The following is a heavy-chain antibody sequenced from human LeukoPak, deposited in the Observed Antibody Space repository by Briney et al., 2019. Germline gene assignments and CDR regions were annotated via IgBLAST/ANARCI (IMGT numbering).Heavy chain of an antibody. CDR3: ARSPAGRYYFDY. CDR2: IYTDNGNT. J-gene: IGHJ4*02. D-gene: IGHD3-10*01. V-gene: IGHV1-3*03. CDR1: GYTFTNYV. Sequence: ASVKVSCKASGYTFTNYVMHWVRQAPGRRLEWPGWIYTDNGNTKYSQELQGRVTITRDTSANTAYMELSSLRSEDMAVYYCARSPAGRYYFDYWGQGTLVTVSS.